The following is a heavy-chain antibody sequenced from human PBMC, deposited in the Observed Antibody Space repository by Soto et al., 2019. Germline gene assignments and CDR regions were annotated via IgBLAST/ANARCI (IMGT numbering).Heavy chain of an antibody. V-gene: IGHV1-18*01. CDR2: INAYNGDT. CDR1: GYTFTSYG. D-gene: IGHD3-16*01. CDR3: ARMGAVPYYYYGMDV. J-gene: IGHJ6*02. Sequence: QVQLVQSGAEVKKPGASVKVSCKASGYTFTSYGFSWVRQAPGQGLEWMGWINAYNGDTNYAQNLQGRVTMTTDTTTHTAYMELRSLRSDDTAVYSCARMGAVPYYYYGMDVWGQGTTVTVSS.